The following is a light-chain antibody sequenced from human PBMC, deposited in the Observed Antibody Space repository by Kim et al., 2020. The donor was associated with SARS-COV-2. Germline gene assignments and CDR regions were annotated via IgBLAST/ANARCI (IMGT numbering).Light chain of an antibody. CDR3: CSYAGSSTYVV. CDR1: SSDVGRYNL. CDR2: EVS. J-gene: IGLJ2*01. V-gene: IGLV2-23*02. Sequence: SITISCDGTSSDVGRYNLVSWYQQHPGKAPKLRIYEVSKRPSGVSNGFSGSKSGNTASLTISGLQAEYEADYYCCSYAGSSTYVVFGGGTKLTVL.